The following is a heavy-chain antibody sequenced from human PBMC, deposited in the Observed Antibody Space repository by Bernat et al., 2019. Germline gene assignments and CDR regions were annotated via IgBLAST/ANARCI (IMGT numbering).Heavy chain of an antibody. D-gene: IGHD6-13*01. J-gene: IGHJ6*02. CDR3: AREVAAAEEYGMDV. CDR2: ISSSSSYI. CDR1: GFTFSSYS. Sequence: EVQLVESGGGLVKPGGSLRLSCAASGFTFSSYSMNWVRQAPGKGLEWVSSISSSSSYIYYADSVKGRFTISRDNAKNSLYLQMNSLRAEDTAVYYRAREVAAAEEYGMDVWGQGTTVTVSS. V-gene: IGHV3-21*01.